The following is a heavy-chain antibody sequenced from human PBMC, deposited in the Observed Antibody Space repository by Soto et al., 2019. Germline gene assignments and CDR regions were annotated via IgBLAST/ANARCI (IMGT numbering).Heavy chain of an antibody. Sequence: QVQLVESGGGVVQPGRSLRLSCAASGFTFSSYAMHWVRQAPGKGLEWVAVISYDGSNKYYADSVKGRFTISRDNSKNTLYLRMNSLRAEDTAVYYCARVPYDSSGYYFRPDYWGQGTLVTVSS. D-gene: IGHD3-22*01. CDR1: GFTFSSYA. J-gene: IGHJ4*02. CDR2: ISYDGSNK. CDR3: ARVPYDSSGYYFRPDY. V-gene: IGHV3-30-3*01.